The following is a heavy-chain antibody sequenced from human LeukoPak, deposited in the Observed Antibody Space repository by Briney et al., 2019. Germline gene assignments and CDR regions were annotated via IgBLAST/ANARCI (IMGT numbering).Heavy chain of an antibody. J-gene: IGHJ3*02. CDR3: ARGGAYDDAFDI. D-gene: IGHD5-12*01. CDR1: GFTFSSYW. CDR2: IKQDGSEM. Sequence: QSGGSLRLSCAASGFTFSSYWMSWVRQAPGKGLEWVANIKQDGSEMNYMDSVRGRFTISRDNAKTSLYLQMNSLRAEDTAVYYCARGGAYDDAFDIRGQGTMVTVSS. V-gene: IGHV3-7*03.